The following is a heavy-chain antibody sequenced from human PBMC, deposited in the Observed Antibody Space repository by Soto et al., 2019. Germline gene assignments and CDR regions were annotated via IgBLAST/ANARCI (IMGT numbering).Heavy chain of an antibody. D-gene: IGHD3-3*01. J-gene: IGHJ6*03. CDR3: VSDFGWYFRSGYMDV. Sequence: EVQLVESGGGLVKPGGSLRLSCAASGFDFSSYSMTWVRQAPGKGLEWVSSINEASSYIYYAHSLRGRFTISRDNAKESLYLQMSSLRAEDTAVYYCVSDFGWYFRSGYMDVWGDGATVTVSS. V-gene: IGHV3-21*02. CDR2: INEASSYI. CDR1: GFDFSSYS.